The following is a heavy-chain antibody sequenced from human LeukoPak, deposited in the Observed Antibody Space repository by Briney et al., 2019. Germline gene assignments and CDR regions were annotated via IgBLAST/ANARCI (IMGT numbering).Heavy chain of an antibody. CDR1: GGTFASFA. CDR3: ARGPSKDAFDL. J-gene: IGHJ3*01. Sequence: GASVKVSCKASGGTFASFAFNWVRQAPGQGPEWMGRIIPILGMTEYTQMFQGRVTITADKSTTTVYMDLSSLRSGDTAVYYCARGPSKDAFDLWGQGTLVTVSS. CDR2: IIPILGMT. V-gene: IGHV1-69*04.